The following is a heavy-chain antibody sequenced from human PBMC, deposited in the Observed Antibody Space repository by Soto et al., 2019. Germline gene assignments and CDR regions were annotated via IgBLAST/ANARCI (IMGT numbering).Heavy chain of an antibody. V-gene: IGHV4-31*03. CDR2: IYYSGST. Sequence: SETLSLTCTVSGGSISSGGYYWSWIRQHPGQGLEWIGYIYYSGSTYYNPSLKSRVTISVDTSKNQFSLKLSSVTAADTAVYYCARGSFGYCTNGVCYTHYYYGMDVWGQGTTVTVSS. D-gene: IGHD2-8*01. CDR3: ARGSFGYCTNGVCYTHYYYGMDV. CDR1: GGSISSGGYY. J-gene: IGHJ6*02.